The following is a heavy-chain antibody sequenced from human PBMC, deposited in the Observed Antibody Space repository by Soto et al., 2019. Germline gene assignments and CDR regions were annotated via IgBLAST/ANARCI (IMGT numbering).Heavy chain of an antibody. CDR2: IDPSDSYT. D-gene: IGHD3-22*01. J-gene: IGHJ6*02. V-gene: IGHV5-10-1*01. CDR1: GCSFTSYW. Sequence: GESLKISCKGSGCSFTSYWISWVRQMPGKGLGWMGRIDPSDSYTNYSPSFQGHVTISADKSISTAYLQWSSLKASDTAMYYCAALTMRARGYYYGMDVWGQGTTVTVSS. CDR3: AALTMRARGYYYGMDV.